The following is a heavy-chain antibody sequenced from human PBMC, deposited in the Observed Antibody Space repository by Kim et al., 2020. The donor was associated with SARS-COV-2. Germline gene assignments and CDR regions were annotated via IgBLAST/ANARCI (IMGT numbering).Heavy chain of an antibody. CDR2: IKSKTDGGTT. CDR1: GFTFSNAW. D-gene: IGHD2-15*01. V-gene: IGHV3-15*01. CDR3: TTIGYCSGGSCYRGYWFGY. J-gene: IGHJ4*02. Sequence: GGSLRLSCAASGFTFSNAWMSWVRQAPGKGLEWVGRIKSKTDGGTTDYAAPMKGRFTISRDDSKNTLYLQMNSLKTEDTAVYYCTTIGYCSGGSCYRGYWFGYWGQGTLVTVSS.